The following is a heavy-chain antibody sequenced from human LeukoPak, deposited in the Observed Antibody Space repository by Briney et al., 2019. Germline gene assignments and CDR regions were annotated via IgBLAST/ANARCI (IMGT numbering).Heavy chain of an antibody. D-gene: IGHD5-18*01. V-gene: IGHV4-59*01. J-gene: IGHJ3*02. CDR1: GASISSYY. CDR2: IFYSGST. CDR3: ARRTTITANGAFDI. Sequence: SETLSLTCTVSGASISSYYWSWIRQPPGKGLEWIGYIFYSGSTNYNPSLKSRVIISLDTSKNHFSLKLSSVTAADTGVYYCARRTTITANGAFDIWGQGTMVTVSS.